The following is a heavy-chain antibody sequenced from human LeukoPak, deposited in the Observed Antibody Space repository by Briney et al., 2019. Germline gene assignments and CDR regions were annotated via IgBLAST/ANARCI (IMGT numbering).Heavy chain of an antibody. J-gene: IGHJ4*02. Sequence: GESLKISCKGSGYSFTNYWIGWVRQMPGKALEWMGIIYSGDSDTRYSPSFQGHVTISADKSISTAYLHWSSLEASDTAMYYCASSSSSWYLFDYWAREPWSPSPQ. V-gene: IGHV5-51*01. D-gene: IGHD6-13*01. CDR2: IYSGDSDT. CDR1: GYSFTNYW. CDR3: ASSSSSWYLFDY.